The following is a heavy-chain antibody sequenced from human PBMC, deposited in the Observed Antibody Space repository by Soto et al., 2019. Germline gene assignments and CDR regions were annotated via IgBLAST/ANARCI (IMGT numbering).Heavy chain of an antibody. J-gene: IGHJ6*02. V-gene: IGHV3-33*01. D-gene: IGHD3-22*01. CDR3: ARGLRRGDSSGYYYYYGMDV. Sequence: GGSLRLSCAASGFTFSSYGMHWVRQAPGKGLEWVAVIWYDGSNKYYADSVKGRLTISRDNSKNTLYLQMNSLRAEDTAVYYCARGLRRGDSSGYYYYYGMDVWGQGTTVTVSS. CDR2: IWYDGSNK. CDR1: GFTFSSYG.